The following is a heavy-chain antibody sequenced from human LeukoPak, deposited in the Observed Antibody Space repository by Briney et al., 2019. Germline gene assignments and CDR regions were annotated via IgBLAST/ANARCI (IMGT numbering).Heavy chain of an antibody. V-gene: IGHV4-34*08. D-gene: IGHD3-10*01. CDR2: INHSGST. CDR3: ALRWFGELFRYNWFDP. Sequence: PGGSLRLSCAASGFTFNNYGMHWVRQAPGKGLEWIGEINHSGSTNYNPSLKSRVTISVGTSKNQFSLKLSSMTAADTAVYYCALRWFGELFRYNWFDPWGQGTLVTVSS. J-gene: IGHJ5*02. CDR1: GFTFNNYG.